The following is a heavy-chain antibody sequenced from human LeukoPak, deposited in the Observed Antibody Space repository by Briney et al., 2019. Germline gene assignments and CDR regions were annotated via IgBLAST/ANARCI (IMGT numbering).Heavy chain of an antibody. Sequence: ASVKVSCKASGGTFSSYAISGVRQAPGQGLEWMGGIIPIFGTANYAQKFQVRVTITTDESTSTAYMELSSLRSADTAVYYCAREGGYGDYDSWGQGTLVTVSS. CDR2: IIPIFGTA. D-gene: IGHD4-17*01. CDR1: GGTFSSYA. CDR3: AREGGYGDYDS. J-gene: IGHJ5*01. V-gene: IGHV1-69*05.